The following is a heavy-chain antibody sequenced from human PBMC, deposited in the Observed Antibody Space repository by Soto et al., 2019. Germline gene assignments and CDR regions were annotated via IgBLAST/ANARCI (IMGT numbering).Heavy chain of an antibody. Sequence: QVQLQESGPGLVKPSQTLSLTCTVSGVSVSSAGYYWTWIRQPPGKGLEWMGYISYSGSTYYNPSLKSRITIALDTSKSQFSLKLTSVTAADTAVYYCVRCVNYYYYGVDVWGQGTTVTVSS. V-gene: IGHV4-31*03. CDR1: GVSVSSAGYY. CDR2: ISYSGST. J-gene: IGHJ6*02. CDR3: VRCVNYYYYGVDV.